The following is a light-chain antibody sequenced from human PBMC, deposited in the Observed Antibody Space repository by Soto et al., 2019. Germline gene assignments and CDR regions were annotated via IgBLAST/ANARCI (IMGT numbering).Light chain of an antibody. J-gene: IGKJ1*01. CDR3: QQYNSDST. CDR1: QSISIW. V-gene: IGKV1-5*03. Sequence: DIQMTQSPSTLSASVGDRVTITCRASQSISIWLAWYQQKPGKAPKLLIYKASSLESGVPSRFSGSGSGTEFTLTINSLQPDDFATYSCQQYNSDSTFGQGTKVEIK. CDR2: KAS.